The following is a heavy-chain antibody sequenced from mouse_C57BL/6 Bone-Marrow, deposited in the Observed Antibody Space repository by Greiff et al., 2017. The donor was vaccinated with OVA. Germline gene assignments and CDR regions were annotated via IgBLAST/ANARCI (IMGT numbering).Heavy chain of an antibody. V-gene: IGHV1-59*01. CDR2: IDPSDSYT. CDR1: GYTFTSYW. J-gene: IGHJ3*01. Sequence: VQLQQPGAELVRPGTSVKLSCKASGYTFTSYWMHWVKQRPGQGLEWIGVIDPSDSYTNYNQKFKGKATLTVDTSSRTAYMQLSSLTSEDSAGYYCARTYWLAHGGQGTLVTVSA. CDR3: ARTYWLAH.